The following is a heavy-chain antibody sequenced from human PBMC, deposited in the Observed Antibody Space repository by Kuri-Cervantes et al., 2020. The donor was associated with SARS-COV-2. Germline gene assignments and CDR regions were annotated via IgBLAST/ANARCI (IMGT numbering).Heavy chain of an antibody. CDR3: AREGYYDSSGNYAATGMDV. CDR1: GFTFSNFG. Sequence: GGSLRLSCAASGFTFSNFGMHWVRQAPGKGLEWVAFIRYDGSNKYYADSVKGRFTISRDNSHNTMYLQMNSLRTEDTAVYFCAREGYYDSSGNYAATGMDVWGKGTTVTVSS. J-gene: IGHJ6*03. V-gene: IGHV3-30*02. CDR2: IRYDGSNK. D-gene: IGHD3-22*01.